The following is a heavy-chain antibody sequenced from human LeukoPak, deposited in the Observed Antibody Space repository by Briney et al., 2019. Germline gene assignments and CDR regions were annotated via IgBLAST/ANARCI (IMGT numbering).Heavy chain of an antibody. D-gene: IGHD2-15*01. CDR3: ARVYCSGGSCSTGDYFDY. CDR1: GFTFSSYS. CDR2: ISSSSSTI. Sequence: PGGSLRLSRAASGFTFSSYSMNWVRQAPGKGLEWVSYISSSSSTIYYADSVKGRFTISRDNAKNSLYLQMNSLRAEDTAVYYCARVYCSGGSCSTGDYFDYWGQGTLVTVSS. V-gene: IGHV3-48*01. J-gene: IGHJ4*02.